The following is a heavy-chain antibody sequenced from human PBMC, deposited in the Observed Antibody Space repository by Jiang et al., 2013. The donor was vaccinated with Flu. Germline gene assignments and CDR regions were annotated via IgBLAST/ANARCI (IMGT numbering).Heavy chain of an antibody. CDR2: IDPSDSYT. CDR3: ARRVGAAVPQFDP. D-gene: IGHD6-13*01. J-gene: IGHJ5*02. V-gene: IGHV5-10-1*01. Sequence: GAEVKKPGESLTISCQVSGYSFTSYWITWVRLVPGKGLEWMGTIDPSDSYTDYSPAFQGRVTFSADGSVTTAYLHWTSLKASDTGTYYCARRVGAAVPQFDPWGQGTLVSVSS. CDR1: GYSFTSYW.